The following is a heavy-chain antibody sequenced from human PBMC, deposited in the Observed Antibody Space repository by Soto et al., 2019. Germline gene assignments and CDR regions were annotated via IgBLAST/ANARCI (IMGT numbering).Heavy chain of an antibody. D-gene: IGHD3-10*01. CDR1: VFTFSSYA. CDR3: AKDYYYGSGSYWSPPLYYYYYYMDV. J-gene: IGHJ6*03. Sequence: HPGGSLRLSCASSVFTFSSYAMCWVRQAPGKGLEWVSAISGSGGSTYYADSVKGRFTISRDNSKNTLYLQMNSLRAEDTAVYYCAKDYYYGSGSYWSPPLYYYYYYMDVWGKGTTVTVSS. CDR2: ISGSGGST. V-gene: IGHV3-23*01.